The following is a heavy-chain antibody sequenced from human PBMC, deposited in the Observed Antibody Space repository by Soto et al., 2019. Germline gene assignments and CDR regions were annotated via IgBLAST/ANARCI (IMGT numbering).Heavy chain of an antibody. CDR2: TSYDGSNK. D-gene: IGHD1-26*01. CDR3: AKAGRIVGDGGMDV. Sequence: QVQLVESGGGVVQPGRSLRLSCAASGFTFSSYGMHWLRQAPGKGLEWVAVTSYDGSNKYYADSVKGRFTISRDNSKNTLYLQMNSLSAEDTAVYYCAKAGRIVGDGGMDVWGQGTTVAVSS. V-gene: IGHV3-30*18. J-gene: IGHJ6*02. CDR1: GFTFSSYG.